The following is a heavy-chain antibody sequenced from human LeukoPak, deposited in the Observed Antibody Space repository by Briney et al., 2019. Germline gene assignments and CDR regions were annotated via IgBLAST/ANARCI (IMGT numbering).Heavy chain of an antibody. V-gene: IGHV1-46*01. D-gene: IGHD3-22*01. CDR3: ARGGDQNYYDSSGYYSQGY. J-gene: IGHJ4*02. Sequence: ASVKVSCEASGYTFTSYYMHWVRQAPGQGLEWMGVINPGGGSTSHAQKFQGRVTMTRDTSTSTVYMELSSLRSEDTAVYYCARGGDQNYYDSSGYYSQGYWGQGTLVTVSS. CDR2: INPGGGST. CDR1: GYTFTSYY.